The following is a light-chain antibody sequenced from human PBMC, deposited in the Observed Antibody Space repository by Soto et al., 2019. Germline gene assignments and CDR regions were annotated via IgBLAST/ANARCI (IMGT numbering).Light chain of an antibody. CDR3: QQDYNLPTWT. Sequence: ETVLTQSPGTLSLSPGERATLSCRASQSVGGNSLAWYQQRPGQPHRLLFYHTSYSATGIPDRFSGSGSATDFTPTISRLEPADFAVYYCQQDYNLPTWTFGQGTQVEIK. CDR2: HTS. V-gene: IGKV3-20*01. CDR1: QSVGGNS. J-gene: IGKJ1*01.